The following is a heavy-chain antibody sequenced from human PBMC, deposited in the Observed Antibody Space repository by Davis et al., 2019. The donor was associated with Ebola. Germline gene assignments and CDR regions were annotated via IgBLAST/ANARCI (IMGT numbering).Heavy chain of an antibody. D-gene: IGHD3-9*01. V-gene: IGHV1-69*13. CDR2: IIPIFDTP. J-gene: IGHJ4*02. Sequence: SVTVSCKTSRGSFSSHPISWVRQAPRQGLEWMGGIIPIFDTPHYAQKFQRRITITADASTSTAYMELSSLRSEDTATYFCARDFDGGNYYFDYWGPGAPVTVSS. CDR3: ARDFDGGNYYFDY. CDR1: RGSFSSHP.